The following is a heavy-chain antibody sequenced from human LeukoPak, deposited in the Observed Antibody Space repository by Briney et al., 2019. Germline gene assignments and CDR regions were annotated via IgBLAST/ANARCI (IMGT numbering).Heavy chain of an antibody. Sequence: PSETLSLTCAVYGGSFSGYYWSWIRQPPGKGLEWIGYIDHTGITNYNPSLNSRVTISRDTSKNHFSLELSSATAADTAVYYCARSLYTLRYFDWSHWGQGTMVTVSS. CDR3: ARSLYTLRYFDWSH. CDR1: GGSFSGYY. D-gene: IGHD3-9*01. J-gene: IGHJ4*02. V-gene: IGHV4-59*01. CDR2: IDHTGIT.